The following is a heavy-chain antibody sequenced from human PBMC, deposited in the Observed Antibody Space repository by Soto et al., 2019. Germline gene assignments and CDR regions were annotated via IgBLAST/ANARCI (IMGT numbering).Heavy chain of an antibody. V-gene: IGHV3-30-3*01. CDR2: ISYDGNNK. CDR1: GFTFSSYV. D-gene: IGHD3-3*01. CDR3: AIVGPLIPIFGYGDH. J-gene: IGHJ4*02. Sequence: PGGSLRLACAASGFTFSSYVMHWVRQAPGKGLEWVAHISYDGNNKYYADSVKGRFTISRDNFKNTLYLQMSSLRADDTAVYYCAIVGPLIPIFGYGDHWGQANLVTVSS.